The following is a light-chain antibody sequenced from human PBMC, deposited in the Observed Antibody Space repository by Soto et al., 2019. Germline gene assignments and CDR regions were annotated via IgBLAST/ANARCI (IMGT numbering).Light chain of an antibody. V-gene: IGKV3-15*01. CDR3: QQYSTHPLT. Sequence: EIVMPQSPATLSVSPGERVILSCRASRGVSSDLAWYQQKPGQAPRLLIYGASTRATGIXXRLSGGXSXXEFTLTISSLQPDDFATYYCQQYSTHPLTFGGGTKV. J-gene: IGKJ4*01. CDR2: GAS. CDR1: RGVSSD.